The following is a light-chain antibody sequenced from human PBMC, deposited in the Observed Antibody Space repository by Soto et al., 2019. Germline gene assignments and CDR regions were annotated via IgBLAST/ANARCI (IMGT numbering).Light chain of an antibody. CDR2: GAS. V-gene: IGKV3-20*01. CDR3: QQYGSSPPRYT. J-gene: IGKJ2*01. Sequence: EIVLTQSPGTLSLSPGERATLSCRASQSVSSSYLAWYQQKPGQAPRLLIYGASSSATGIPDRFSGSGSGTDFTLTISRLEPEDFAVYYCQQYGSSPPRYTFGQGTKVDIK. CDR1: QSVSSSY.